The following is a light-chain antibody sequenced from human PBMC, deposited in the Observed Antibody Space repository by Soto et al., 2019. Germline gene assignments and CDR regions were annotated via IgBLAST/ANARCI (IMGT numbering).Light chain of an antibody. CDR3: QQRSNWPRT. V-gene: IGKV3-11*01. CDR2: DAS. CDR1: QSVSSY. J-gene: IGKJ1*01. Sequence: IVLTQSPATLSLSPGERATLSCRASQSVSSYLAWYQQKPGQAPRLLIYDASNRATAIPARFSRTGPAADFAVTISSLEPEDFAVYYYQQRSNWPRTFGQGTKVDIK.